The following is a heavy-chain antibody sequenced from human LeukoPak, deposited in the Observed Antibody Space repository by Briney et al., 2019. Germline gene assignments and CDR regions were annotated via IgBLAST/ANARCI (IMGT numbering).Heavy chain of an antibody. CDR1: GFTFSYYT. Sequence: PGGSLRLSCAASGFTFSYYTIHWVRQAPGKGLDWVAVVSYDGRNEYYADSVKGRFTISRDNSKNTLYLQMNSLRVEDTAVYYCARVLNYYDSSGYYFSYWGQGTLVTVSS. CDR2: VSYDGRNE. CDR3: ARVLNYYDSSGYYFSY. D-gene: IGHD3-22*01. V-gene: IGHV3-30*04. J-gene: IGHJ4*02.